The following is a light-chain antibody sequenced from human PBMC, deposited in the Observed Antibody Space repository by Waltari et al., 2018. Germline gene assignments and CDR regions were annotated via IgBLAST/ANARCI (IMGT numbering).Light chain of an antibody. Sequence: PGETATLSCRASQSVTSNYLAWYQQKPGQAPSLLIYAASSRATGVPDRISGSGSGTDSTLTLSRLEPEDFAVYYCQQHGTSPYTFGQGTKLQIK. V-gene: IGKV3-20*01. CDR1: QSVTSNY. CDR3: QQHGTSPYT. J-gene: IGKJ2*01. CDR2: AAS.